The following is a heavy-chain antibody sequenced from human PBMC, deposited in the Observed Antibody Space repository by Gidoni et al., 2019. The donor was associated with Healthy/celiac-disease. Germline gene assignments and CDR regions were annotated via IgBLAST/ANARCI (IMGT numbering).Heavy chain of an antibody. CDR2: ISYDGSNK. D-gene: IGHD5-12*01. CDR3: ARAVDSGYDGTRFDY. CDR1: GFTFSSYA. V-gene: IGHV3-30*04. J-gene: IGHJ4*02. Sequence: QVQLVESGGGVVQPGRSLRLSWAASGFTFSSYAMHWVRQAPGKGLEWVAVISYDGSNKYYADSVKGRFTISRDNSKNTLYLQMNSLRAEDTAVYYCARAVDSGYDGTRFDYWGQGTLVTVSS.